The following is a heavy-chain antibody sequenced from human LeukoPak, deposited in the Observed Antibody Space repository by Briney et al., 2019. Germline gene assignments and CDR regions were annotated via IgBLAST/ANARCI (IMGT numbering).Heavy chain of an antibody. CDR3: AKDRSSAQQLVDY. V-gene: IGHV3-23*01. D-gene: IGHD6-13*01. CDR1: GFTFSSYA. J-gene: IGHJ4*02. CDR2: ISGSGGST. Sequence: GGSLRLSCAASGFTFSSYAVSWVRQAPGKGLEWVSAISGSGGSTYYADSVKGRFTISRDNSKNTLYLQMNSLRAEDTAEYYCAKDRSSAQQLVDYWGQGTLVTVSS.